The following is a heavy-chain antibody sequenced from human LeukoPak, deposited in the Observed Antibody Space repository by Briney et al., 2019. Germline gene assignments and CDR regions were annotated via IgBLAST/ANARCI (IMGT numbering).Heavy chain of an antibody. CDR2: IYHSGST. CDR1: GGSISSGGYS. Sequence: SETLSLTCAVSGGSISSGGYSWSWIRQPPGKGLEWIGYIYHSGSTYYNPSLKSRVTISVDRSKNQFSLKLSSVTAADTAVYYCAGLSGYYRNFDYWGQGTLVTVSS. J-gene: IGHJ4*02. CDR3: AGLSGYYRNFDY. D-gene: IGHD3-22*01. V-gene: IGHV4-30-2*01.